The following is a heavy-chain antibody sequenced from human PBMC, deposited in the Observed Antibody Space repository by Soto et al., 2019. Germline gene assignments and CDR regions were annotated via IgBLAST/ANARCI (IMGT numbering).Heavy chain of an antibody. Sequence: QLHLVQSGAVVKKPGASVTVSCSASGYPVTAYYMHWVRQAPGRGLEWMGGINPATGAAKYTQSFQGRVTMTSDTSTSTVFMDLSGLTSGDTAVFYCARGGGVGVAGSAAFDMWGQGTLVTVSS. V-gene: IGHV1-2*02. D-gene: IGHD3-3*01. CDR1: GYPVTAYY. J-gene: IGHJ3*02. CDR2: INPATGAA. CDR3: ARGGGVGVAGSAAFDM.